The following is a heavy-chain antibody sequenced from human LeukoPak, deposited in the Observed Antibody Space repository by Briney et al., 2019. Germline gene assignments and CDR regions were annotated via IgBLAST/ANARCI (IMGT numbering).Heavy chain of an antibody. V-gene: IGHV3-21*01. CDR1: GFTFSSYS. Sequence: GGSLRLSCAASGFTFSSYSMNWVRQAPGKGLEWVSSIITSSSYIYYADSVKGRFTISRDNAKNSLYLQMNSLRAEDTAVYYCARDAAYGYDRFDYWGQGTQVTVSS. CDR2: IITSSSYI. J-gene: IGHJ4*02. CDR3: ARDAAYGYDRFDY. D-gene: IGHD5-18*01.